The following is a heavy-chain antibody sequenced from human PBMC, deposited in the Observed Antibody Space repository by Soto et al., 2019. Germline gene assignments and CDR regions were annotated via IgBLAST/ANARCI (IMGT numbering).Heavy chain of an antibody. J-gene: IGHJ4*02. CDR1: GASISSYNY. CDR2: SIDSRDI. CDR3: ERHAQWIISAY. Sequence: QLQLQLSGPGLVKPSETLSLTCNVSGASISSYNYWGWFRQPPGKGLEWIGSSIDSRDIMYNPSLQSRLTLFFDTSKNQFTLNLSSVTAADTDGYYCERHAQWIISAYWGQGSLVTVSS. D-gene: IGHD5-12*01. V-gene: IGHV4-39*01.